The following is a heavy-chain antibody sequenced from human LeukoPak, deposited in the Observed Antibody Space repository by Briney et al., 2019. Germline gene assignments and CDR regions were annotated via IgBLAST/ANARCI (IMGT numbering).Heavy chain of an antibody. D-gene: IGHD3-22*01. V-gene: IGHV3-48*04. Sequence: GGSLRLSCAASGFTFSSYSMNWVRQAPGKGLEWVSYISSSGSTIYYADSVEGRFTISRDNAKNSLYLQMNSLRAEDTAVYYCARAHKKSVTMIVRNKRPFDYWGQGTLVTVSS. CDR2: ISSSGSTI. J-gene: IGHJ4*02. CDR1: GFTFSSYS. CDR3: ARAHKKSVTMIVRNKRPFDY.